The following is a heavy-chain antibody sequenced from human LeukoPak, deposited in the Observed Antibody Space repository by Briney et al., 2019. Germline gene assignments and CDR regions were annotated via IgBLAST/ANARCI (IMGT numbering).Heavy chain of an antibody. V-gene: IGHV1-18*01. CDR1: GYTFTSYG. J-gene: IGHJ6*02. CDR2: ISAYNGNT. D-gene: IGHD5-18*01. CDR3: ARVVVGSYGYYYYGMDV. Sequence: APVKVSCKASGYTFTSYGISWVRQAPGQGLEWMGWISAYNGNTNYAQKLQGRVTMTTDTSTSTAYMELRSLRSDDTAVYYCARVVVGSYGYYYYGMDVWGQGTTVTVSS.